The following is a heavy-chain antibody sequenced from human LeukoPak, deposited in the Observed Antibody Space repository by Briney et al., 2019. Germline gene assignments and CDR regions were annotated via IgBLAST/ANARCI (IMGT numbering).Heavy chain of an antibody. V-gene: IGHV4-4*07. D-gene: IGHD3-22*01. Sequence: PSETLSLTCTVSGGSISSYYWSWIRQPAGKGLEWIGRMYTSGSTNYNPSLKSRVTMSVDTSKNQFSLKLSSVTAADTAVYYCARGAHHYDSSGYQFEPWGQGTLVTVSS. CDR2: MYTSGST. CDR3: ARGAHHYDSSGYQFEP. CDR1: GGSISSYY. J-gene: IGHJ5*02.